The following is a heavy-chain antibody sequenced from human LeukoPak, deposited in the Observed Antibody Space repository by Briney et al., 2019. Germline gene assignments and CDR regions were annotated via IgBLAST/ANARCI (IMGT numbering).Heavy chain of an antibody. V-gene: IGHV1-58*02. CDR2: IVVGSGNT. Sequence: SVKVSCKASGFTFTSSAMQWVRQARGQRLEWIGWIVVGSGNTNYAQKFQERVTITRDMSTSTAYMELSSLRSEDTAVYYCAADSEPYYYGSGSYYRWGQGTLVTVSS. J-gene: IGHJ4*02. CDR1: GFTFTSSA. CDR3: AADSEPYYYGSGSYYR. D-gene: IGHD3-10*01.